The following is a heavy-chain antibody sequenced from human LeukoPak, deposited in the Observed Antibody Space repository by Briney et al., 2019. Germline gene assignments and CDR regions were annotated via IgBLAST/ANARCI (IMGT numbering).Heavy chain of an antibody. CDR1: GFTFSSYS. CDR2: ISSSSTAI. V-gene: IGHV3-48*01. Sequence: GRSLRLSCPASGFTFSSYSMNWVRQAPGKGLGWVSYISSSSTAIHYADSVKGRFTICRDNVKNSLYLQMNSLRAEDTAVYYCARTLEGSVGNHWGQGTLVTVSS. J-gene: IGHJ5*02. D-gene: IGHD2-8*02. CDR3: ARTLEGSVGNH.